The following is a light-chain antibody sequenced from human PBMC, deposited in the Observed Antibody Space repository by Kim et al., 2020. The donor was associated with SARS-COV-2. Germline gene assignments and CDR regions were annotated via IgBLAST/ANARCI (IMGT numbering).Light chain of an antibody. CDR3: QSYNRSIVV. Sequence: NFMLTQPHSVSESPGKTVTISCTSSSGSIGDNYVQWYQQRPGGVPTTVIYEDDQRPSGVPDRFSGSIDSSSNSASRTISGLKTEDEADYYCQSYNRSIVVFGGGTQLTVL. J-gene: IGLJ2*01. CDR1: SGSIGDNY. V-gene: IGLV6-57*02. CDR2: EDD.